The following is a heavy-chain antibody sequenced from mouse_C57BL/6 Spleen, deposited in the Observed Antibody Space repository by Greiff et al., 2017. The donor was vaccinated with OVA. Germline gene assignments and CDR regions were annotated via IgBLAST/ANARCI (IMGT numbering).Heavy chain of an antibody. Sequence: QVQLKQPGAELVMPGASVKLSCKASGYTFTSYWMHWVKQRPGQGLEWIGEIDPSDSYTNYNQKFKGKSTLTVDKSSSTAYMQLSSLTSEDSAVYYCARGKGPYWYFDVWGTGTTVTVSS. CDR2: IDPSDSYT. CDR3: ARGKGPYWYFDV. V-gene: IGHV1-69*01. J-gene: IGHJ1*03. CDR1: GYTFTSYW. D-gene: IGHD3-3*01.